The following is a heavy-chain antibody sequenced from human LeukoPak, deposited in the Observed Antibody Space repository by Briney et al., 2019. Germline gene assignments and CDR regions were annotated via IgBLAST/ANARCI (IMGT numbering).Heavy chain of an antibody. Sequence: GRSLRLSCAASGFTFSNYGMHWVRQAPGKGLEWVAVIWSDGSNKYYADSVKGRFTISRDNSKNTLYLQMNSLRAEDTAVYYCATDQGGGSYPELFDFRGQGTLVTVSS. CDR3: ATDQGGGSYPELFDF. CDR2: IWSDGSNK. V-gene: IGHV3-33*01. J-gene: IGHJ4*02. CDR1: GFTFSNYG. D-gene: IGHD1-26*01.